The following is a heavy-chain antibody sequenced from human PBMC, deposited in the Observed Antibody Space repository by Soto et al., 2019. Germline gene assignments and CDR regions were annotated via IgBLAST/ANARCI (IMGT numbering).Heavy chain of an antibody. Sequence: PSETLSLTCTVSAGSTSSGDYYWSWIRQPPGKGLEWIGYIYYSGSTYYNPSLKSRVTISVDTSKDQFSLKLSSVTAADTAVYYCARRLMTNVRGLCAYRGQGTLVPVSS. J-gene: IGHJ4*02. CDR1: AGSTSSGDYY. CDR3: ARRLMTNVRGLCAY. V-gene: IGHV4-30-4*01. CDR2: IYYSGST. D-gene: IGHD2-8*02.